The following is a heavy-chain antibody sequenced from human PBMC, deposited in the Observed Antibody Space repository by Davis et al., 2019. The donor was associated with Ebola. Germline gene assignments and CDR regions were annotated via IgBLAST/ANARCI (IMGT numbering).Heavy chain of an antibody. CDR1: GFTFNFFA. CDR2: IGGSSIIT. CDR3: AKANTLTSAFDH. D-gene: IGHD4-17*01. J-gene: IGHJ4*02. Sequence: PGGSLRLSCAGSGFTFNFFAMSWVRQAPGKGLEWLSWIGGSSIITYYADSVRGRFTVSRDNSKNTLFLQMDSLSAEDTAIYFCAKANTLTSAFDHWGQGTLVTVSS. V-gene: IGHV3-23*01.